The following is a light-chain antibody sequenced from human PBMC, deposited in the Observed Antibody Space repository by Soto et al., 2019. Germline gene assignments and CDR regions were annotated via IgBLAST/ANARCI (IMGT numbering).Light chain of an antibody. Sequence: QSALTQPASVSGSPGQSITISCTGTNSDVGAYNFVSWYQQHPGKAPKLMIFEVSNRPSGVSNRFSGSKSGNTASLTISGLQAEDEADYYCSSYTSSSTLVFGGGTQLTVL. CDR1: NSDVGAYNF. V-gene: IGLV2-14*01. J-gene: IGLJ2*01. CDR2: EVS. CDR3: SSYTSSSTLV.